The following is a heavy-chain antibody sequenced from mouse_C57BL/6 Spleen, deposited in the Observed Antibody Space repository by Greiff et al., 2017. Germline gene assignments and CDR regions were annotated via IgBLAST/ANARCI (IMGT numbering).Heavy chain of an antibody. Sequence: EVMLVESGGDLVKPGGSLKLSCAASGFTFSSYGMSWVRQTPDKRLVWVATISSGGSYTYYPDSVKGRFTISRDNAKNTLYLQRSSLESEDTAMYYCARQCLSTLVAYWYFDVWGTGTTVTVSS. CDR3: ARQCLSTLVAYWYFDV. J-gene: IGHJ1*03. CDR1: GFTFSSYG. D-gene: IGHD1-1*01. V-gene: IGHV5-6*01. CDR2: ISSGGSYT.